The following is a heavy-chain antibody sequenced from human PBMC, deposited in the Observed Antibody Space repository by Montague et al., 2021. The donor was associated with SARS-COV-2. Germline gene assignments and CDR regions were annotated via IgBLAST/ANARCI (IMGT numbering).Heavy chain of an antibody. V-gene: IGHV6-1*01. CDR2: TYYRSKWYN. CDR3: ARQPLGYDFVYYYYGMDV. J-gene: IGHJ6*02. CDR1: GDSVSSHSAA. D-gene: IGHD5-12*01. Sequence: CAISGDSVSSHSAASNWIRYSPSSRLELLCRTYYRSKWYNDYAVSVKGRITINPDTSKNQFSLQLNSVTPEDTAVYYCARQPLGYDFVYYYYGMDVWGQGTTVTVSS.